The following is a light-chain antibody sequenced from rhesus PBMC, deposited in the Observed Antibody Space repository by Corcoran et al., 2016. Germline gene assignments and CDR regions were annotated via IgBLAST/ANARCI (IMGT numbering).Light chain of an antibody. Sequence: DIQMTQSPSSLSASVGDRVTVTCRASQGINKELSWYQQKPGKAPTLLIYTASTLHTGVPSRFSGSGSGTDYTLAISSLQPEDVGHYYCLQDYTIPYSFGQGTKVEIK. CDR2: TAS. J-gene: IGKJ2*01. CDR3: LQDYTIPYS. V-gene: IGKV1-94*01. CDR1: QGINKE.